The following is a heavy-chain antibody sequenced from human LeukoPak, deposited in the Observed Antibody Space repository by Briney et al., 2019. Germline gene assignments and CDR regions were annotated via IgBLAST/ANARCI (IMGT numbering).Heavy chain of an antibody. CDR2: IIPIFGTA. CDR3: ASEGYSGYDSNYFDY. Sequence: ASVKVSCKASGGTFISYAISWVRQAPGQGLEWMGGIIPIFGTANYAQKFQGRVTITADESTSTAYMELSSLRSEDTAVYYCASEGYSGYDSNYFDYWGQGTLVTVSS. CDR1: GGTFISYA. V-gene: IGHV1-69*13. D-gene: IGHD5-12*01. J-gene: IGHJ4*02.